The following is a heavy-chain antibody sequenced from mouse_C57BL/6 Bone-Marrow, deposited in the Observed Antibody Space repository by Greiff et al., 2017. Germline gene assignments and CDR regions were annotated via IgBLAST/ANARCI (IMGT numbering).Heavy chain of an antibody. J-gene: IGHJ3*01. Sequence: VQLLQSGPELVKPGASVKMSCKASGYTFTDYNMHWVQQSHGKSLEWIGYINTNNGGTSYNHKVKGKATLTANKSSSTAYMELRSLPSEDSAVYDFARWYWAYWGQGTLVTVSA. CDR1: GYTFTDYN. D-gene: IGHD1-1*02. CDR3: ARWYWAY. V-gene: IGHV1-22*01. CDR2: INTNNGGT.